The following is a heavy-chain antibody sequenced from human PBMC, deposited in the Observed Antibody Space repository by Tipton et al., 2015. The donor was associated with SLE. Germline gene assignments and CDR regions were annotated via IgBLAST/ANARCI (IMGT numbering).Heavy chain of an antibody. CDR1: GFTFSSYA. V-gene: IGHV3-30-3*02. D-gene: IGHD3-10*01. CDR3: AKPSGY. CDR2: ISYDGSNK. J-gene: IGHJ4*02. Sequence: SLRLSCAASGFTFSSYAMHWVRQAPGKGLEWVAVISYDGSNKYYADSVKGRFTISRDNSKNTLYLQMNSLRAEDTAVYYCAKPSGYWGQGTLVTVSS.